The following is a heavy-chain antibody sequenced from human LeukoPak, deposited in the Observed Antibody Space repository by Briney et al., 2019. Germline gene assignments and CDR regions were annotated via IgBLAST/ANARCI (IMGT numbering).Heavy chain of an antibody. CDR2: IKEDGSEK. V-gene: IGHV3-7*01. CDR3: VRDGGGAEDY. D-gene: IGHD3-16*01. CDR1: GFTFSSYW. J-gene: IGHJ4*02. Sequence: GGSLRLSRAASGFTFSSYWMSWVRQAPGKGLEWVANIKEDGSEKKYVDSVKGRFTISRDNAKNSLYVQMDSLRAEDTAVYYCVRDGGGAEDYWGQGTLVTVSS.